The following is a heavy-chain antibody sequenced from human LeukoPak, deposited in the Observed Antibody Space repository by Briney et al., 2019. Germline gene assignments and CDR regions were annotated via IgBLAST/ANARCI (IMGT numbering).Heavy chain of an antibody. CDR3: ARGPPIYYYETSGYLKYFQH. CDR1: GGSISSSSYY. D-gene: IGHD3-22*01. Sequence: SETLSLTCTVSGGSISSSSYYWGWVRQPPGKGLEWIGSIYYTGSTHYNPSLKSRVTISEDTSKNQFSLKLNFVTAADTAVYYCARGPPIYYYETSGYLKYFQHWGQGTLVTVSS. V-gene: IGHV4-39*07. J-gene: IGHJ1*01. CDR2: IYYTGST.